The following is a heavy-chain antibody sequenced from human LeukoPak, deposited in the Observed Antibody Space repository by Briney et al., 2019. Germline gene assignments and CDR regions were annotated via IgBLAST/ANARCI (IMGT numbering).Heavy chain of an antibody. J-gene: IGHJ6*03. CDR2: IYTSGST. CDR1: GGSISSDSYY. Sequence: SQTLSLTCTVSGGSISSDSYYWSWIRQPAGKGLEWIGRIYTSGSTNYNPSLKSRVTISVDTSKNQFSLKLSSVTAADTAVYYCAREAGYCSSTSCYIYYYYYMDVWGKGTTVTVSS. V-gene: IGHV4-61*02. CDR3: AREAGYCSSTSCYIYYYYYMDV. D-gene: IGHD2-2*02.